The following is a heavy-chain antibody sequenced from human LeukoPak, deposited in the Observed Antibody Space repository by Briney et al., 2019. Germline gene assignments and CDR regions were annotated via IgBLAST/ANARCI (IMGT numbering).Heavy chain of an antibody. J-gene: IGHJ4*02. D-gene: IGHD3-10*01. CDR3: ARDMYSMSSARGAY. V-gene: IGHV3-74*01. Sequence: QTGGSLRLSCAASGFTVSSNYMSWVRQAPGKGLVWVARINGDGSSTTYVESVRGRFTISRDNAKKTLYLQMNSLRAEDAAVYYCARDMYSMSSARGAYWGQGTLVTVSS. CDR2: INGDGSST. CDR1: GFTVSSNY.